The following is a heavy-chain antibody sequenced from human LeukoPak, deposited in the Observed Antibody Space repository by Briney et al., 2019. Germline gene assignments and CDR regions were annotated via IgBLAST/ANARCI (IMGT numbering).Heavy chain of an antibody. CDR1: GFTFDDYA. CDR3: AKAMGSRSGYAIDY. D-gene: IGHD5-12*01. V-gene: IGHV3-9*01. CDR2: ISWNSGSI. Sequence: GGSLRLSCAASGFTFDDYAMHWVRQAPGKGLEWVSGISWNSGSIGYADSVKGRFTISRDNAKNSLYLQMNSLRAEGTALYYCAKAMGSRSGYAIDYWGQGTLVTVSS. J-gene: IGHJ4*02.